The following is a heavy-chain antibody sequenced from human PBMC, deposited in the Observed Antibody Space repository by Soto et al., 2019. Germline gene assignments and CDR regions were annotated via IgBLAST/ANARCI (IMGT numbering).Heavy chain of an antibody. D-gene: IGHD2-2*01. J-gene: IGHJ5*02. Sequence: SETLSLTCTVSGDSIRGGAAFWSWIRQPPGKGLEWIANVYYSGSSYYNPSLKSRLTISVDTTKNQFSLQLRSMTAADTAVYYCAKLSCTSSTCYFPGWFDPWGQGTLLTVSS. CDR2: VYYSGSS. V-gene: IGHV4-31*03. CDR3: AKLSCTSSTCYFPGWFDP. CDR1: GDSIRGGAAF.